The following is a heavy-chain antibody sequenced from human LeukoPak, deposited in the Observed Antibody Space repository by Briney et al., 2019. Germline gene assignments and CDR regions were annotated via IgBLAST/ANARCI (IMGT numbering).Heavy chain of an antibody. CDR2: IIPIFGTA. J-gene: IGHJ4*02. V-gene: IGHV1-69*06. CDR3: ARSFWSGYYPDY. D-gene: IGHD3-3*01. Sequence: SVKVSCEASGGTFSSYAISWVRQAPGQGLEWMGGIIPIFGTANYAQKFQGRVTITADKSTSTAYMELSSLRSEDTAVYYCARSFWSGYYPDYWGQGTPVTVSS. CDR1: GGTFSSYA.